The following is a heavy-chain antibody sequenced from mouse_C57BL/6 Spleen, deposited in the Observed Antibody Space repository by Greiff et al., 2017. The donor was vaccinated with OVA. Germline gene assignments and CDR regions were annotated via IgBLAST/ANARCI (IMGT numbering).Heavy chain of an antibody. J-gene: IGHJ1*03. CDR2: ISYDGSN. CDR1: GYSITSGYY. D-gene: IGHD1-1*01. V-gene: IGHV3-6*01. Sequence: EVQRVESGPGLVKPSQSLSLTCSVTGYSITSGYYWNWIRQFPGNKLEWMGYISYDGSNNYNPSLKNRISITRDTSKNQFFLKLNSVTTEDTATYYCAREGNYYGSGYFDVWGTGTTVTVSS. CDR3: AREGNYYGSGYFDV.